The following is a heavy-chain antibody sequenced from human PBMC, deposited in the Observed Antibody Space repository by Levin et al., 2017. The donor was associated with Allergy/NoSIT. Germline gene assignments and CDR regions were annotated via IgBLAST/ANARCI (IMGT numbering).Heavy chain of an antibody. V-gene: IGHV3-30*03. CDR3: ALEWS. Sequence: GESLKISCAASGFTFSSYGMHWVRQAPGKGLEWVAVISYDGSNKYYADSVKGRFTISRDNSKNTLYLQMNSLRAEDTAVYYCALEWSWGQGTLVTVSS. CDR1: GFTFSSYG. D-gene: IGHD3-3*01. CDR2: ISYDGSNK. J-gene: IGHJ5*02.